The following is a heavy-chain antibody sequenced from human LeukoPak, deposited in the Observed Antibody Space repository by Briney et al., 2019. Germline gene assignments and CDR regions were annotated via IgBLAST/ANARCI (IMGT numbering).Heavy chain of an antibody. CDR3: AKEGTAQISTWYDY. J-gene: IGHJ4*02. D-gene: IGHD6-13*01. Sequence: GGSLRLSCATSEFTFSNYGMHWVRQAPGKGLEWVAVVSYEGKSQYYADSVRGRFTISRDNSKNTLYLQMNSLRGEDAAVYYCAKEGTAQISTWYDYWGQGTLVTVSS. CDR2: VSYEGKSQ. V-gene: IGHV3-30*18. CDR1: EFTFSNYG.